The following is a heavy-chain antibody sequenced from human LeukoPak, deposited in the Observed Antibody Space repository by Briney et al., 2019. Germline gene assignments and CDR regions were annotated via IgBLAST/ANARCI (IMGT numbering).Heavy chain of an antibody. CDR1: GYTFTSYY. J-gene: IGHJ3*02. Sequence: ASVKVSCTASGYTFTSYYMHWVRQAPGQGLEWMGWISAYNGNTNYAQELQGRVTMTTDTSTSTAYMELRSLRSDDTAVYYCARDLESYYYDSGNDAFDIWGQGTMVTVSS. CDR2: ISAYNGNT. V-gene: IGHV1-18*04. CDR3: ARDLESYYYDSGNDAFDI. D-gene: IGHD3-22*01.